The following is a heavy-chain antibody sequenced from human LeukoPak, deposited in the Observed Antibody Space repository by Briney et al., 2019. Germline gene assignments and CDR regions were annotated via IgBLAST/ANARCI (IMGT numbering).Heavy chain of an antibody. CDR2: IYYSGST. D-gene: IGHD3-10*01. V-gene: IGHV4-59*12. CDR1: GVSISSYY. CDR3: ARDQSPLVRGVISNY. Sequence: SETLSLTCTVSGVSISSYYWSWIRQPPGKGLEWIGYIYYSGSTNYNPSLKSRVTISVDTSKNQFSLKLSSVTAADTAVYYCARDQSPLVRGVISNYWGQGTLVTVSS. J-gene: IGHJ4*02.